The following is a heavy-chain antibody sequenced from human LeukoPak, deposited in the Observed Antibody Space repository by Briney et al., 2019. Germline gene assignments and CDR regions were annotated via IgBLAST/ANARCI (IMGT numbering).Heavy chain of an antibody. CDR3: SREGYSCPNWFDT. V-gene: IGHV4-39*07. Sequence: SETLSLTRSVSGGSISSSRSDWGWIRQTPGKGLEWVGSIYYNGYTYYTPSFKSRVSMSVDTAKHQISLILTSVTAADTAVYYCSREGYSCPNWFDTWGQGTLVTVSS. D-gene: IGHD4-11*01. CDR1: GGSISSSRSD. J-gene: IGHJ5*02. CDR2: IYYNGYT.